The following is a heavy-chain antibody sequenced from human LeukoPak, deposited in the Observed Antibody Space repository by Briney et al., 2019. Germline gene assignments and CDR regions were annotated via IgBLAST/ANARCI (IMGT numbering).Heavy chain of an antibody. CDR3: AKAIEDEGYCSSTSCYVYYYYYGMDV. CDR1: GFTFSSYA. V-gene: IGHV3-23*01. J-gene: IGHJ6*02. D-gene: IGHD2-2*01. CDR2: ISGSGGST. Sequence: GGSLRLSCAASGFTFSSYAMSWVRQAPGKGLEWVSAISGSGGSTYYADSVKGRFTISRDNSKNTLYLQMNSLRAEDTAVYYCAKAIEDEGYCSSTSCYVYYYYYGMDVWGQGTTVTVPS.